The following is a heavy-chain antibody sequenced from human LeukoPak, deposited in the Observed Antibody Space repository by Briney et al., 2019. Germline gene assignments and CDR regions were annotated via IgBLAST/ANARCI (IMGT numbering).Heavy chain of an antibody. CDR3: AKDYDFWSGYPSYYFDY. CDR2: IKQDGSEK. Sequence: GGSLRLSCAASRFTFSSYWMSWVRQAPRKGLEWVANIKQDGSEKYYVDSVKGRFTISRDNAKNSLYLQMNSLRAEDTAVYYSAKDYDFWSGYPSYYFDYWGQGTLVTVSS. J-gene: IGHJ4*02. V-gene: IGHV3-7*01. CDR1: RFTFSSYW. D-gene: IGHD3-3*01.